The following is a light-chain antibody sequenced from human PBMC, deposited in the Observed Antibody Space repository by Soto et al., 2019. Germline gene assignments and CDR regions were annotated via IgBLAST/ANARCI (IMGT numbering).Light chain of an antibody. CDR2: EVS. V-gene: IGLV2-14*01. J-gene: IGLJ1*01. Sequence: QSALTQPASVSGSPGQSITISCTGTSSDVGTYNYVSWYQHHPGKAPKLMIYEVSNRPSGVSNRFSGSKSGNTASLTISGLHAEDEAHYYCISYTGDSSPYVFGIGTKVTVL. CDR1: SSDVGTYNY. CDR3: ISYTGDSSPYV.